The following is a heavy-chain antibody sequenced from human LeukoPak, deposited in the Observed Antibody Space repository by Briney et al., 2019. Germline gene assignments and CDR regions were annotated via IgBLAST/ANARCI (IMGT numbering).Heavy chain of an antibody. Sequence: GGSLRLSCAATGFTFSSSAMSWVRQAPGKGLEWVSAISNNGGYTYYADSVQGRFTISRDNSKSTLCLQMNSLRAEDTAVYYCAKQLGYCSDGSCYFPYWGQGTLVTVSS. CDR1: GFTFSSSA. CDR2: ISNNGGYT. D-gene: IGHD2-15*01. CDR3: AKQLGYCSDGSCYFPY. J-gene: IGHJ4*02. V-gene: IGHV3-23*01.